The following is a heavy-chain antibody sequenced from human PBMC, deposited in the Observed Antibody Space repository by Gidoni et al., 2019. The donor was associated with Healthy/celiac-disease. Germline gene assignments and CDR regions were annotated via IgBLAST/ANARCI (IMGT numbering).Heavy chain of an antibody. V-gene: IGHV3-30-3*01. CDR3: ARDQYSGWYSYYYYYMDV. Sequence: QVQLVESGGVVVQPGRSLRLSCAASGFTFSSYAMHWVRQAPGKGLGWVAVISYDGSNKYYADSVKGRFTISRDNSKNTLYLQMNSLRAEDTAVYYCARDQYSGWYSYYYYYMDVWGKGTTVTVSS. CDR1: GFTFSSYA. CDR2: ISYDGSNK. D-gene: IGHD6-19*01. J-gene: IGHJ6*03.